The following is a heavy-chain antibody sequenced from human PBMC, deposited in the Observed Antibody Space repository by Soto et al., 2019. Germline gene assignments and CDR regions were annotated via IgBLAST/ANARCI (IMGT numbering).Heavy chain of an antibody. J-gene: IGHJ4*02. CDR1: GFAFIAYA. Sequence: QVQLVESGGGVVQPGRSLRLSCAASGFAFIAYAVHWVRQAPGKGLDWVAIISYDGSTAYYADSVKGRFTVSRDNSKNTLYLQMNRLRPEDTAVYYCARDRDYDFWSGYYTGEFDFWGQGTLVTVSS. CDR3: ARDRDYDFWSGYYTGEFDF. D-gene: IGHD3-3*01. CDR2: ISYDGSTA. V-gene: IGHV3-30-3*01.